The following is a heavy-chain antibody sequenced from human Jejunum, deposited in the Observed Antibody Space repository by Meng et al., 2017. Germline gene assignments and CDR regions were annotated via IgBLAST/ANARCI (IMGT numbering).Heavy chain of an antibody. V-gene: IGHV4-39*07. CDR2: IYYSGST. CDR3: ARIYVGYSSGWDHLLDYFDY. Sequence: GPLRLSCTVSDASISLSTSYYWGWVRQPPGKGLEYIGSIYYSGSTYFNPYLKSRVTITVDTSKNQFSLKLSSVTAADTAVYFCARIYVGYSSGWDHLLDYFDYWGQGTLVTVSS. J-gene: IGHJ4*02. CDR1: DASISLSTSYY. D-gene: IGHD6-19*01.